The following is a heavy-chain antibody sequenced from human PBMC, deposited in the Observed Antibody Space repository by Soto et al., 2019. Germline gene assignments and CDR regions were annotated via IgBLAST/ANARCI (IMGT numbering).Heavy chain of an antibody. CDR2: MNPNSGNT. V-gene: IGHV1-8*01. CDR1: GYTFTSYD. Sequence: ASVKVSCKASGYTFTSYDINWVRQATGQGLEWMGWMNPNSGNTGYAQKFQGRVTMTRNTSTSTAYMELSSLRSEDTAVYYCATDSSGYYLLTGSVLYFDYWGQGTLVTVSS. D-gene: IGHD3-22*01. J-gene: IGHJ4*02. CDR3: ATDSSGYYLLTGSVLYFDY.